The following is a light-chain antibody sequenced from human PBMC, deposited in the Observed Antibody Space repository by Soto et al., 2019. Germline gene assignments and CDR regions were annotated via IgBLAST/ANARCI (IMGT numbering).Light chain of an antibody. CDR3: TSYAGTNTVI. Sequence: QSALTQPPSASGSPGQSVAISCTGTSSDVGNYNYDSWYQHHPGKAPKLMIYEVTKRPSGVPDRFSGSKSGNTASLTVSGLQAEDEADYYCTSYAGTNTVIFGGGTKLTVL. CDR1: SSDVGNYNY. CDR2: EVT. V-gene: IGLV2-8*01. J-gene: IGLJ2*01.